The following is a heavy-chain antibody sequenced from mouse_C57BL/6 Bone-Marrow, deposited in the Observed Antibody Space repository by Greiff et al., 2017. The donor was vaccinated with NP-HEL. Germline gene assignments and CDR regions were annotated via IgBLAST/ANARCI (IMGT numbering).Heavy chain of an antibody. CDR2: ISYDGSN. J-gene: IGHJ2*01. V-gene: IGHV3-6*01. CDR1: GYSITSGYY. D-gene: IGHD1-2*01. Sequence: DVQLQESGPGLVKPSQSLSLTCSVTGYSITSGYYWNWIRQFPGNKLEWMGYISYDGSNNYNPSLKNRISITRDTSKNQFFLKLNSVTTEDTATYYCAREGFSLDYFDYWGQGTTLTVSS. CDR3: AREGFSLDYFDY.